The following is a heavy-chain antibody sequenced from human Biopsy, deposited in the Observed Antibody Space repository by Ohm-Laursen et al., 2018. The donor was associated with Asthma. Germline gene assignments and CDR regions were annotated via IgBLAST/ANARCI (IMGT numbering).Heavy chain of an antibody. J-gene: IGHJ4*02. CDR2: MSFDGRQT. V-gene: IGHV3-30*18. CDR1: GFSFNSYG. CDR3: AKRRGYSDLTDFDH. Sequence: SLRLSCSAPGFSFNSYGMHWVRQAPGKGLEWVAVMSFDGRQTYYADSVKGRFTISRDNAKGTLYLQMNRLRTDDTAVYFCAKRRGYSDLTDFDHWGQGTLVTVSS. D-gene: IGHD3-3*01.